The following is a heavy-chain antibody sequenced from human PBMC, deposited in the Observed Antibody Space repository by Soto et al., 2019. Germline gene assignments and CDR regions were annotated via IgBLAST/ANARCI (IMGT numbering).Heavy chain of an antibody. CDR1: GFTFSTYS. V-gene: IGHV3-48*02. J-gene: IGHJ5*02. D-gene: IGHD6-13*01. CDR3: ARETAGGIYYWLDH. Sequence: LRLSCAASGFTFSTYSMNWVRQAPGKGLEWVSYISSSSSTIYYADSVKGRFTISRDNAKNSLYLQMNSLRDEDTAVYYCARETAGGIYYWLDHWGQGTLVTVSS. CDR2: ISSSSSTI.